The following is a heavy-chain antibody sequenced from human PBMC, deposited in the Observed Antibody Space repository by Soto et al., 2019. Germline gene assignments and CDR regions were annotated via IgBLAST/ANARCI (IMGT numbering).Heavy chain of an antibody. Sequence: EVQLVESGGGLVQPGGSLRLCCAASGFSLSDYWMHWVRQAPGEGLVWLSRITRDGSSTNYADSVKGRFTISRDNAKNTLYLQVNSLRGEDTAVYYCARGANGYYYFDYWGQGTLVTVSS. J-gene: IGHJ4*02. CDR1: GFSLSDYW. V-gene: IGHV3-74*01. CDR3: ARGANGYYYFDY. CDR2: ITRDGSST. D-gene: IGHD5-18*01.